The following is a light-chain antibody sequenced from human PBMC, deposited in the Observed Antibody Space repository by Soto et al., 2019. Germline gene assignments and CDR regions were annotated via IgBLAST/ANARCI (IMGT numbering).Light chain of an antibody. CDR1: QSINSRS. Sequence: DIVLTQSPGTLSLSPGERATLSCGASQSINSRSLAWYQQKPGQAPRLLIYDASSRATGIPDRFSASGCGTDFTLTISSLEPEFFAVYYCQQYVASPYTFGQGTKVEIK. J-gene: IGKJ2*01. CDR3: QQYVASPYT. V-gene: IGKV3-20*01. CDR2: DAS.